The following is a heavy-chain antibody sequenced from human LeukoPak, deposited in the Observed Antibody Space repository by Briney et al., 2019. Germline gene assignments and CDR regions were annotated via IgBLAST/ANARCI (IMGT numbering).Heavy chain of an antibody. Sequence: PGGSLRLSCAASGFTFSSSWMSWVRQAPGKGLEWVTNIKPDGSEKYYVDSVKGRFTISRDNAKNSLYLQMNSLRAEDTAVYYCAITSISSGQGYWGQGTLVTVSS. CDR1: GFTFSSSW. V-gene: IGHV3-7*01. J-gene: IGHJ4*02. D-gene: IGHD6-25*01. CDR2: IKPDGSEK. CDR3: AITSISSGQGY.